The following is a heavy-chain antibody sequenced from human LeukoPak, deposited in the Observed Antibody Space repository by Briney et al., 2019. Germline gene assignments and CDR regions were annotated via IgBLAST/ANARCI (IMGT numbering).Heavy chain of an antibody. CDR1: GGTFSSYA. Sequence: ASVKVSCKASGGTFSSYAISWLRQAPGQGLEWMGGIIPIFGTANYAQKFQGRVTITADESTRKAYMELSRLRPEDTAVYYCATAAYYYDSSGYWGGYYYYYYMDVWGKGTTVTVSS. D-gene: IGHD3-22*01. V-gene: IGHV1-69*13. CDR2: IIPIFGTA. CDR3: ATAAYYYDSSGYWGGYYYYYYMDV. J-gene: IGHJ6*03.